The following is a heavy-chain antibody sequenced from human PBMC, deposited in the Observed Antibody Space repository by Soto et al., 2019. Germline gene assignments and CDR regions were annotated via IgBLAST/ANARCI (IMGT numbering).Heavy chain of an antibody. CDR3: ARDGGDYYGMDV. CDR2: IWYDGSNK. CDR1: GFTFSSYG. J-gene: IGHJ6*02. V-gene: IGHV3-33*08. Sequence: VQLVESGGGLVQPGGSLRLSCAASGFTFSSYGMHWVRQAPGKGLEWVAVIWYDGSNKYYADSVKGRFTISRDNSKNTLYLQMNSLRAEDTAVYYCARDGGDYYGMDVWGQGTTVTVSS. D-gene: IGHD3-16*01.